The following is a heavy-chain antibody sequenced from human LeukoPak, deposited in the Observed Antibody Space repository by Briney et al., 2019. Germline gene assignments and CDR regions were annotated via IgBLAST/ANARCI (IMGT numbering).Heavy chain of an antibody. V-gene: IGHV3-21*01. Sequence: GSLRLSCAASGFAFSSYSMNWVRQAPGKGLEWVSSISSSSSYIYYADSVKGRFTISRDNAKNSLYLQMNSLRAEDTAVYYCASSRVTTRFDYWGQGTLVTVSS. CDR3: ASSRVTTRFDY. D-gene: IGHD2-21*02. J-gene: IGHJ4*02. CDR1: GFAFSSYS. CDR2: ISSSSSYI.